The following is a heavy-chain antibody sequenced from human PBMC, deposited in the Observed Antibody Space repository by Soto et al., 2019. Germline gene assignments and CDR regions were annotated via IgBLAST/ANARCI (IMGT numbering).Heavy chain of an antibody. CDR1: GGSISNHY. Sequence: QVQLQESGPGLVKPSETLSLTCTVSGGSISNHYWSWIRQPPGKGLECIGYIYYNGNTNYNPPLKSRVTMSVDTSKNQISLKLRSVTAADTAVYYCTRANWYSEYWGQGALVTVSS. D-gene: IGHD7-27*01. CDR3: TRANWYSEY. V-gene: IGHV4-59*11. J-gene: IGHJ4*02. CDR2: IYYNGNT.